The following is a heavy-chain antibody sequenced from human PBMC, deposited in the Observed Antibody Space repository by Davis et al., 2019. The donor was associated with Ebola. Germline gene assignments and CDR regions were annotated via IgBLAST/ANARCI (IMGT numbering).Heavy chain of an antibody. J-gene: IGHJ4*02. V-gene: IGHV1-69*13. CDR3: ARGRGHYEYSGGDY. CDR1: GYTFPDGY. D-gene: IGHD2-21*01. CDR2: IIPIFGTA. Sequence: SVKVSCKASGYTFPDGYMHWVRQAPGQGLEWMGGIIPIFGTANYAQKFQGRVTITADESTSTAYMELSSLRSEDTAVYYCARGRGHYEYSGGDYWGQGTLVIVSS.